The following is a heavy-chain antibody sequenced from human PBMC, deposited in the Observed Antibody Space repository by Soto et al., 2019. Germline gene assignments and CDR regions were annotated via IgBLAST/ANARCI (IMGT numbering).Heavy chain of an antibody. CDR3: ARGPSLWFGESSYYFDY. J-gene: IGHJ4*02. V-gene: IGHV4-30-4*01. CDR1: GGSISSGDYY. Sequence: QVQLQESGPGLVKPSQTLSLTCTVSGGSISSGDYYWSWIRQPPGKGLEWIGYIYYSGSTYYNPSLKSRVTISVDTSKNQFSLKLSSVTAADTAVYYCARGPSLWFGESSYYFDYWGQGTLVTVSS. D-gene: IGHD3-10*01. CDR2: IYYSGST.